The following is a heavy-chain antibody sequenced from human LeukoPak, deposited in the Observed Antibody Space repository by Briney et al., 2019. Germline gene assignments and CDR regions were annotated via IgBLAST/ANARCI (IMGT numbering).Heavy chain of an antibody. D-gene: IGHD2-15*01. CDR2: ISSSGSTI. Sequence: GGSLRLSCAASGFTFSSYEMNWGRQAPRKGLEWVSYISSSGSTIYYADSVKGRFTISRDNAKNSLYLQMNSLRAEDTAVYYCARGVDYFDYWGQGNLVTVSS. V-gene: IGHV3-48*03. CDR3: ARGVDYFDY. CDR1: GFTFSSYE. J-gene: IGHJ4*02.